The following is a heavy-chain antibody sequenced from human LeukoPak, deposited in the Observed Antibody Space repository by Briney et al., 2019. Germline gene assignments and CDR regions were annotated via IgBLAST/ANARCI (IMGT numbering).Heavy chain of an antibody. Sequence: PGGSLRLSCAASECTFSSFSRHWVRQAPGKGLEWVSSISSGSGYIYYADSVKGRFTISRDNAKNSLYLQMNSLRAEDTAVYYCARELYSGYGRFDYWGQGTLVTVSS. CDR2: ISSGSGYI. J-gene: IGHJ4*02. D-gene: IGHD5-12*01. CDR1: ECTFSSFS. CDR3: ARELYSGYGRFDY. V-gene: IGHV3-21*01.